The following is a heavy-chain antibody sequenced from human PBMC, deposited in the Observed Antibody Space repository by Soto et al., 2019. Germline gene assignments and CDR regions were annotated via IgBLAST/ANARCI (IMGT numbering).Heavy chain of an antibody. CDR1: GFTFSGYN. CDR3: ARRGTSSSAHHFDH. CDR2: ITSSGSNT. J-gene: IGHJ4*02. V-gene: IGHV3-11*01. D-gene: IGHD6-6*01. Sequence: QVQLVESGGGLVKPGGSLRLSCAASGFTFSGYNMSWIRQAPGKGLEWVSYITSSGSNTFDAESVNGRFTISRDNTMNLLYLQMTSLSAEDTAVYYCARRGTSSSAHHFDHWGQGTLVTVSS.